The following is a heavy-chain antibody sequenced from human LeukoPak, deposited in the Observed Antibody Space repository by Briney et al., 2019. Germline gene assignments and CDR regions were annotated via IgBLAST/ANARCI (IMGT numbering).Heavy chain of an antibody. J-gene: IGHJ3*01. D-gene: IGHD4-17*01. CDR2: IRYDGNNK. CDR3: AKGYGDLVAFDV. V-gene: IGHV3-30*02. Sequence: PGGSLRLSCAASGFTFRSYGMVWVRQAPGKGLEWVAFIRYDGNNKDYADSVKGRFTISRDNSKNTLYLQMNSLRVEDTAVYYCAKGYGDLVAFDVWGQGTMVTVSA. CDR1: GFTFRSYG.